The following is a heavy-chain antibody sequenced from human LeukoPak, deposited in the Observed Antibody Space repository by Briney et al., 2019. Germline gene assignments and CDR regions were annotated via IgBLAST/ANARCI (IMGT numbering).Heavy chain of an antibody. CDR1: GGSISSSNW. D-gene: IGHD3-10*01. CDR3: ASPNGSGSYYSRVFDY. Sequence: SGTLSLTCAVSGGSISSSNWWSWVRQPPGKGLEWIGEIYHSGSTNYNPSLKSRVTISVDKSKNQFSLKLSSVTAADTAVYYCASPNGSGSYYSRVFDYWGQGTLVTVSS. CDR2: IYHSGST. J-gene: IGHJ4*02. V-gene: IGHV4-4*02.